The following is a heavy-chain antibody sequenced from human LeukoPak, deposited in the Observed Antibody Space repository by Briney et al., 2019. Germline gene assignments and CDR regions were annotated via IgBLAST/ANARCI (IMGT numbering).Heavy chain of an antibody. D-gene: IGHD6-13*01. J-gene: IGHJ3*02. CDR2: IYYSGST. CDR1: GGSISSYY. V-gene: IGHV4-59*01. CDR3: ARTGYSSSSDAFDI. Sequence: TSETLSLTCTVSGGSISSYYWSWIRQPPGKGLEWIGYIYYSGSTNYNPSLKSRVTISVDTSKNQFSLKLSSVTAADTAVYYCARTGYSSSSDAFDIWGQGTMVTVSS.